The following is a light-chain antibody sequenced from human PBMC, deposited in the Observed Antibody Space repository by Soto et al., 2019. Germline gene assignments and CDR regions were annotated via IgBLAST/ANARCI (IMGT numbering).Light chain of an antibody. J-gene: IGKJ2*01. CDR1: SSKW. Sequence: DIQMTQSPSTLAASVGDTVTMTCRSSSKWLAWYQKKPGKAPKLLIYDVSNLGRGVPPRFSGSTSGAASTLTITGLQPDDLGTYYCQHTTDFTFGQGTKVEIK. CDR2: DVS. CDR3: QHTTDFT. V-gene: IGKV1-5*01.